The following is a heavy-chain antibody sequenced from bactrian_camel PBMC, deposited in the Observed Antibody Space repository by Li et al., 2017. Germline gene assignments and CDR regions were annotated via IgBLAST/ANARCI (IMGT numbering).Heavy chain of an antibody. D-gene: IGHD4*01. Sequence: HVQLVESRGGSVQFGGSMRLSCVVSGGRFSDFAMAWFRQAPGKEREGVAFIYSGDGSTNYASSVKDRFTISYDDNDSAVLLEMNNMKPDDTGTYYCVQGAYHDFVWDPLAYEYWGQGTQVTVS. CDR1: GGRFSDFA. CDR2: IYSGDGST. CDR3: VQGAYHDFVWDPLAYEY. J-gene: IGHJ4*01. V-gene: IGHV3S68*01.